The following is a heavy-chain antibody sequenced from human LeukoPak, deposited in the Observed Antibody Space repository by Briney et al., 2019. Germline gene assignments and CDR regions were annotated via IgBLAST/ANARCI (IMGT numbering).Heavy chain of an antibody. D-gene: IGHD6-19*01. CDR3: ARGGGGWHLDY. Sequence: SETLSLTCTVSGGSISSSTYYWGWIRQPPGQGLEWIGSIYYSGSTYYYSGSTYYNPSLKSRVTISVDTSKNQFSLKLISLTAADTAVYYCARGGGGWHLDYWGQGTQVTVSS. CDR1: GGSISSSTYY. J-gene: IGHJ4*02. CDR2: IYYSGSTYYYSGST. V-gene: IGHV4-39*07.